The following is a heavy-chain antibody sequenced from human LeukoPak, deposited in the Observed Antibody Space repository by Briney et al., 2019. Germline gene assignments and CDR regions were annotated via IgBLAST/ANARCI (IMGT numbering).Heavy chain of an antibody. D-gene: IGHD3-10*01. CDR1: GGSFSGYY. V-gene: IGHV4-34*01. CDR2: INHSGST. Sequence: SETLSLTCAVSGGSFSGYYWSWIRQPPGKGLEWIGEINHSGSTTYNPSRTTRVTISVDTSKNQFSLKLSSVTAADTAVYYCAVTLLWFGELLDQLDYWGQGTLVTVSS. J-gene: IGHJ4*02. CDR3: AVTLLWFGELLDQLDY.